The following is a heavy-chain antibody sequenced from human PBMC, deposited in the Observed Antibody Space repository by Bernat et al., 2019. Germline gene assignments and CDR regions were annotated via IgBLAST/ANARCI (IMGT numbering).Heavy chain of an antibody. CDR2: ISSSSYT. V-gene: IGHV3-21*05. CDR1: GFTFSSYS. Sequence: EVQLVESGGGLVKPGGSLRLSCAASGFTFSSYSMNWVRQAPGKGLDWVSYISSSSYTNYADSVKGRFTISRDNAKNSLYLQMNSLRAEDTAVYYCARGTSTSAPYMDVWGKGTTVTVSS. CDR3: ARGTSTSAPYMDV. J-gene: IGHJ6*03.